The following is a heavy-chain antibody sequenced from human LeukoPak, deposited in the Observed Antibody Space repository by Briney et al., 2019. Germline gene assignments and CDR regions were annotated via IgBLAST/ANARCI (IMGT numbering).Heavy chain of an antibody. D-gene: IGHD6-25*01. Sequence: SETLSLTCTVPGGSISRYYWSWIRQPAGKGLEWIGRIYTSGRTNYNPSLKSRVTISVDTPKKQFSLNLSAVTAADSAVYYCARDPRLGRFDDCGEGAMVIVAS. V-gene: IGHV4-4*07. CDR2: IYTSGRT. CDR3: ARDPRLGRFDD. CDR1: GGSISRYY. J-gene: IGHJ4*02.